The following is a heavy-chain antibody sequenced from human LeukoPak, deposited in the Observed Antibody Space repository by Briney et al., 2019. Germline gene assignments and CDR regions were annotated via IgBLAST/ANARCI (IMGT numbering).Heavy chain of an antibody. CDR2: ISWNSGSI. CDR1: GFTFDDYA. D-gene: IGHD6-19*01. V-gene: IGHV3-9*01. J-gene: IGHJ3*02. CDR3: ARDRQSGQSLVLPI. Sequence: GGSLRLSCAASGFTFDDYAMHWVRQTPGKGLEWVSGISWNSGSIGYADSVKGRFTISRDNAKNSLYLQMNSLRAEDTAVYYCARDRQSGQSLVLPIWGQGTMVTVSS.